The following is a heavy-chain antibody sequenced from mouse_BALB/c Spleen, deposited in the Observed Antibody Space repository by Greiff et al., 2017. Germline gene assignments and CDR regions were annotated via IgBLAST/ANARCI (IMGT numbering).Heavy chain of an antibody. V-gene: IGHV5-6-3*01. J-gene: IGHJ3*01. CDR1: GFTFSSYG. D-gene: IGHD2-4*01. CDR3: ARDEITTGFAY. Sequence: EVMLVASGGGLVQPGGSLKLSCAASGFTFSSYGMSWVRQTPDKRLELVATINSNGGSTYYPDSVKGRFTISRDNAKNTLYLQMSSLKSEDTAMYYCARDEITTGFAYWGQGTLVTVSA. CDR2: INSNGGST.